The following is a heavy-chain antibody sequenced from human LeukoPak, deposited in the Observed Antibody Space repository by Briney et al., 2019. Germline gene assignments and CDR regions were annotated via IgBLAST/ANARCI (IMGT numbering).Heavy chain of an antibody. CDR1: GYTFTGYY. J-gene: IGHJ6*03. Sequence: ASVKVSCKASGYTFTGYYMHWVRQAPGQGLEWMGIINPSGGSTSYAQKFQGRVTMTRDMSTSTVYMELSSLRSEDTAVYYCARDYTPNNYYYYMDVWGKGTTVTISS. D-gene: IGHD4/OR15-4a*01. V-gene: IGHV1-46*01. CDR2: INPSGGST. CDR3: ARDYTPNNYYYYMDV.